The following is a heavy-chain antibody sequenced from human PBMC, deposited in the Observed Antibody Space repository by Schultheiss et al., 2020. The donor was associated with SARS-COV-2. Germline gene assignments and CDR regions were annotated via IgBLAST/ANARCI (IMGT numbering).Heavy chain of an antibody. D-gene: IGHD4-23*01. Sequence: GSLRLSCTVSGGSISSSSYYWGWIRQPPGKGLEWIGYIYYSGSTNYNPSLKSRVTISVDTSKNQFSLKLSSVTAADTAVYYCARGGDYGGNDYWGQGTLVTVSS. CDR1: GGSISSSSYY. CDR2: IYYSGST. V-gene: IGHV4-61*05. J-gene: IGHJ4*02. CDR3: ARGGDYGGNDY.